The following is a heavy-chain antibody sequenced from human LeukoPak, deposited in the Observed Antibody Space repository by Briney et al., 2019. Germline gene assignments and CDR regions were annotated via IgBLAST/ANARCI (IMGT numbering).Heavy chain of an antibody. CDR2: IYYSGST. J-gene: IGHJ3*02. CDR3: ARECEGAAAGCDAFDI. V-gene: IGHV4-61*01. Sequence: SETLSLTCTVSGGSVSSGSYYWSWIRQPPGKGLEWIGYIYYSGSTNYNPSLKSRVTISVDTSKNQFSLKLSSVTAADTAVYYCARECEGAAAGCDAFDIWGQGTMVTVSS. CDR1: GGSVSSGSYY. D-gene: IGHD6-13*01.